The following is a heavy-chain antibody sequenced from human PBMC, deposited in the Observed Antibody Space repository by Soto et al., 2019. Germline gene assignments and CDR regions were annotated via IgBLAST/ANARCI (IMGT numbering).Heavy chain of an antibody. CDR2: ISGSGGST. J-gene: IGHJ4*02. CDR1: GFTFSSYA. D-gene: IGHD3-22*01. Sequence: EVQLLESGGGLVQPGGSLRLSCAASGFTFSSYAMSWVRQAPGKGLEWVSAISGSGGSTYYADSVKGRFTISRDNYKNTLYLKMNSLRAEDTAVYYCAKLSDMYVVVIPCAYWGQGTLVTVSS. V-gene: IGHV3-23*01. CDR3: AKLSDMYVVVIPCAY.